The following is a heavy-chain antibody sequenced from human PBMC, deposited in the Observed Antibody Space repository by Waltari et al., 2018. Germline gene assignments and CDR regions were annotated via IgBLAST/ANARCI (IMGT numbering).Heavy chain of an antibody. J-gene: IGHJ4*02. CDR1: GFIFRDHG. Sequence: QVQLVESGGGVVEHGRHLRLTCAASGFIFRDHGMHWVRQAPGKGLEWVASISYDGYNKYYGDSVKGRFTISRDNSAKTLHLQMSSLTTEDTAVYYCARDRWLQSRGYFDYWGQETQVTVSS. V-gene: IGHV3-30*03. CDR2: ISYDGYNK. CDR3: ARDRWLQSRGYFDY. D-gene: IGHD3-9*01.